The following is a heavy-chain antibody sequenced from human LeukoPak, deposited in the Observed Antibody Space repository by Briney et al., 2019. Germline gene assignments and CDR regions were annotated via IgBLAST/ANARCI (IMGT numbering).Heavy chain of an antibody. CDR2: IYYSGST. CDR1: GGSISSSSYY. Sequence: SETLSLTCTVSGGSISSSSYYWGWIRQPPGKGLEWIGSIYYSGSTYYNPSLKSRVTISVDTSKNQFSPKLSSVTAADTAVYYCARISNPYNYYYMDVWGKGTTVTVSS. V-gene: IGHV4-39*01. D-gene: IGHD3-16*01. CDR3: ARISNPYNYYYMDV. J-gene: IGHJ6*03.